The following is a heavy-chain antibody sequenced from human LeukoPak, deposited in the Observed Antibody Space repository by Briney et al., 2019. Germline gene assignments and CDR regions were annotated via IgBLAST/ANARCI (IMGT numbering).Heavy chain of an antibody. CDR3: ARPVEMATSPFDY. Sequence: GESLKISCKGSGYIFANYWIAWVRQMPGKGLEWMEIIYPDDSDTRYSPSFQGQVTISADKSIATAYLQWSSLKASDTAMYYCARPVEMATSPFDYWGQGTLVSASS. CDR1: GYIFANYW. V-gene: IGHV5-51*01. CDR2: IYPDDSDT. J-gene: IGHJ4*02. D-gene: IGHD5-24*01.